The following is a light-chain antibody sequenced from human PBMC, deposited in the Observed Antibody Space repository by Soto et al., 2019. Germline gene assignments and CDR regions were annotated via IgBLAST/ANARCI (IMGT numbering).Light chain of an antibody. Sequence: QSVLTQPPSVSEAPGQRVTISCTGSSSIIGAGYDVHWYQQLPGTAPQLLIYGNLNQPSGVPDRFSGSKSGSSASLAITGLQPKNEADYYCHSYASGLGGGVFGGGTKLTVL. J-gene: IGLJ3*02. V-gene: IGLV1-40*01. CDR2: GNL. CDR1: SSIIGAGYD. CDR3: HSYASGLGGGV.